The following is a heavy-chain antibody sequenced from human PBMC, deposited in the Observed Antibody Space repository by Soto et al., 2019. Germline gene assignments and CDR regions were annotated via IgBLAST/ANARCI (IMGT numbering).Heavy chain of an antibody. D-gene: IGHD4-17*01. CDR2: INHSGST. J-gene: IGHJ4*02. V-gene: IGHV4-34*01. CDR1: GGSFSGYY. Sequence: QVQLQQWGAGLLKPSETLSLTCAVYGGSFSGYYWSWIRQPPGKGLEWMGEINHSGSTNYNPSLKSRVTISVDTSKNQFSLKLSSVTAADTAVYYCARGYYGGNSGRYFDYWGQGTLVTVSS. CDR3: ARGYYGGNSGRYFDY.